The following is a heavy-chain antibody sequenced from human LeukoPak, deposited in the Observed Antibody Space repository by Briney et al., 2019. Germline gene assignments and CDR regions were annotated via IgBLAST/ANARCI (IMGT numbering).Heavy chain of an antibody. CDR3: ARADYYDSSGYLLEVYYYDY. V-gene: IGHV1-69*05. CDR2: IIPIFGTA. D-gene: IGHD3-22*01. CDR1: GGTFSSYA. Sequence: SVKVSCKASGGTFSSYAISWVRQAPGQGLEWMGGIIPIFGTANYAQKFQGRVTITTDESTSTAYMELSSLRSEDTAVYYCARADYYDSSGYLLEVYYYDYWGQGTLVTVSS. J-gene: IGHJ4*02.